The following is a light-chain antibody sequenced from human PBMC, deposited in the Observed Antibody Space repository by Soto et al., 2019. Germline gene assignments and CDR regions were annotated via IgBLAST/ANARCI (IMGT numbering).Light chain of an antibody. Sequence: SYELTQPPSVSVAPGKTARITCGGNNIGSKSVHWYQQKPGQAPVLVIYYDSDRPSGIPERFSGSNSGNTATLTISRVEAGDEADYYCQVWDSSSDHNVFGSGTQLT. V-gene: IGLV3-21*04. CDR1: NIGSKS. J-gene: IGLJ6*01. CDR3: QVWDSSSDHNV. CDR2: YDS.